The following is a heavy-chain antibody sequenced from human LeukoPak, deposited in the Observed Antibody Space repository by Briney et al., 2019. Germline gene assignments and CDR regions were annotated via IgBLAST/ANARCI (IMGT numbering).Heavy chain of an antibody. CDR3: ARISSSWSSSPVDY. J-gene: IGHJ4*02. CDR2: INPNSGGT. V-gene: IGHV1-2*02. CDR1: GYTLTELS. Sequence: ASVKVSCKVSGYTLTELSMHWVRQAPGQGLEWMGWINPNSGGTNYAQKFQGRVTMTRDTSISTAYMELSRLRSDDTAVYYCARISSSWSSSPVDYWGQGTLVTVSS. D-gene: IGHD6-13*01.